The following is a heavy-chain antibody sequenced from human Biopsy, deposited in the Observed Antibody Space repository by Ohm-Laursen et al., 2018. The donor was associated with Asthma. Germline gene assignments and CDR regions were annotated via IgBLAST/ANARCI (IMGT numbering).Heavy chain of an antibody. Sequence: VASVKVSCKTSGYTFNSAGITWVRQAPGQGLEWMGWISVYNGNTKVAQKLQDRVTMITDTSPSTAYMELRSLRSDDTAVYFCARAVDYSHYYGIDVWGQGTTVTVS. CDR1: GYTFNSAG. D-gene: IGHD3-10*01. CDR2: ISVYNGNT. CDR3: ARAVDYSHYYGIDV. J-gene: IGHJ6*02. V-gene: IGHV1-18*01.